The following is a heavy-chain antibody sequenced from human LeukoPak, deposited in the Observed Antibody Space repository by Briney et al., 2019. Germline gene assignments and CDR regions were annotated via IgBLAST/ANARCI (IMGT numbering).Heavy chain of an antibody. CDR3: ARLWTADYYYCYMDV. J-gene: IGHJ6*03. CDR1: GYSFTSYW. V-gene: IGHV5-51*01. Sequence: GESLKISCKGSGYSFTSYWIGWVRQMPGKGLEWMGIIYPGDSDTRYSPSFQGQVTISADKSISTAYLQWSSMKASDTAMYYYARLWTADYYYCYMDVWGKGTTVTVSS. D-gene: IGHD3/OR15-3a*01. CDR2: IYPGDSDT.